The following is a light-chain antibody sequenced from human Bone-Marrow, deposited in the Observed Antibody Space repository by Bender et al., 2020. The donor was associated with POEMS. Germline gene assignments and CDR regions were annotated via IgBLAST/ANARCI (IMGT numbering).Light chain of an antibody. CDR1: SSDVGRYDL. CDR2: EVN. CDR3: CSYADSSTLV. V-gene: IGLV2-23*02. J-gene: IGLJ1*01. Sequence: QSTLTQPASVSGSLGQSITISCTGTSSDVGRYDLVSWYQQHPGKAPKFMIYEVNKRPSGVSNRFSGSKSGNTASLTISGLQAEDEADYYCCSYADSSTLVLGTGTKVTVL.